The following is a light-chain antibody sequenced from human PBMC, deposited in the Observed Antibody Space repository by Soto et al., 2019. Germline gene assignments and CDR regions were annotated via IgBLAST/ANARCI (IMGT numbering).Light chain of an antibody. CDR1: QSVSRSY. CDR3: QQYGSSSWT. CDR2: CAS. J-gene: IGKJ1*01. Sequence: EIVLTQSPGTLSLSPWGRATLSCRASQSVSRSYLAWYEQKPGQAPRLLIYCASSRATGIPYRFSGSGSGTDCTFTMSRLGSEDFAVYYGQQYGSSSWTFGQGTKV. V-gene: IGKV3-20*01.